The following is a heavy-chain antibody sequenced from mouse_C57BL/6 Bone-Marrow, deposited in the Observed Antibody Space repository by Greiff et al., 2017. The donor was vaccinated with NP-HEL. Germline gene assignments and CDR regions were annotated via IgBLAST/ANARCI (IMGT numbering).Heavy chain of an antibody. CDR3: ARGPLYYGSYFDY. CDR2: ISYSGST. Sequence: DVQLQESGPGMVKPSQSLSLTCTVTGYSITSGYDWHWIRHFPGNKLEWMGYISYSGSTNYNPSLKSRISITHDTSKNHFFLKLNSVTTEDTATYYCARGPLYYGSYFDYWGQGTTLTVSS. V-gene: IGHV3-1*01. D-gene: IGHD1-1*01. J-gene: IGHJ2*01. CDR1: GYSITSGYD.